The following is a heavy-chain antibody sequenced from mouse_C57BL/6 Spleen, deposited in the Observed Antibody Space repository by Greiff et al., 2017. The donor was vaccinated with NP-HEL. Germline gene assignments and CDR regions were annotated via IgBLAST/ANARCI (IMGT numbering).Heavy chain of an antibody. J-gene: IGHJ2*01. Sequence: EVQLQQSGPVLVKPGASVKMSCKASGYTFTDYYMNWVKQSHGKSLEWIGVINPYNGGTSYNQKFKGKATLTVDKSSSTAYMELNSLTSEDSAVYYCARPDYYGSSWGYWGQSTTLTVSS. V-gene: IGHV1-19*01. CDR2: INPYNGGT. D-gene: IGHD1-1*01. CDR3: ARPDYYGSSWGY. CDR1: GYTFTDYY.